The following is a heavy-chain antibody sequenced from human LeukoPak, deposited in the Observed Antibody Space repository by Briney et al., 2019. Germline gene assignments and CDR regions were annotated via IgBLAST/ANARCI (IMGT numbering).Heavy chain of an antibody. D-gene: IGHD3-22*01. CDR1: GFIVNNKY. CDR2: IYNDGRT. J-gene: IGHJ3*02. CDR3: ARGLFLSGYLDAFDI. Sequence: GGSMRLSWAAAGFIVNNKYMTWVRQPPGKGLEWVSLIYNDGRTYYADSVKGRCTISRDNSKNTLYLQMNRLRVEDTAVYYCARGLFLSGYLDAFDIWGQGTVVTVSS. V-gene: IGHV3-53*01.